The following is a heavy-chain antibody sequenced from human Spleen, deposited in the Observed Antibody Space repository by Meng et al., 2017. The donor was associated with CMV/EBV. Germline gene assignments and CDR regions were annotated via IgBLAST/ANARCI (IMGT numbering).Heavy chain of an antibody. D-gene: IGHD5/OR15-5a*01. CDR3: ARSRSTYYYGMDV. Sequence: SETLSLTCTVSGGSVNSGSYYWSWIRQPPGKGLEWIGYIFYSGSTNYNPSLKSRVTISVDTSKNHFSLKLSSVTAADTAVYYCARSRSTYYYGMDVWGQGTTVTVSS. CDR1: GGSVNSGSYY. CDR2: IFYSGST. J-gene: IGHJ6*02. V-gene: IGHV4-61*03.